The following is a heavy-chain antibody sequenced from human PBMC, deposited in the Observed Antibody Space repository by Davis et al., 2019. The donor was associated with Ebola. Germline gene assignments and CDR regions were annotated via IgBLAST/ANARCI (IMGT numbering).Heavy chain of an antibody. CDR2: IKQDGSEK. J-gene: IGHJ6*02. CDR1: GFTFSSYW. D-gene: IGHD3-10*01. V-gene: IGHV3-7*01. CDR3: ASGTMVRGVVYYYYGMDV. Sequence: GESLKISCAASGFTFSSYWMSWVRQAPGKGLEWVANIKQDGSEKYYVDSVKGRFTISRDNAKNSLYLQMNSLRDEDTAVYYCASGTMVRGVVYYYYGMDVWGQGTTVTVSS.